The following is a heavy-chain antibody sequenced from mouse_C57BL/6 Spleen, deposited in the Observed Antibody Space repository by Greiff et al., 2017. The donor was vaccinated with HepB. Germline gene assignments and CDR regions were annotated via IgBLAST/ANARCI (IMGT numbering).Heavy chain of an antibody. Sequence: QVQLQQPGAELVRPGSSVKLSCKASGYTFTSYWMHWVKQRPIQGLEWIGNIDPSDSETHYNQKFKDKATLTVDKSSSTAYMQLSSLTSEDSAVYYCARDYYGEIYYAMDYWGQGTSVTVSS. D-gene: IGHD1-1*01. J-gene: IGHJ4*01. CDR3: ARDYYGEIYYAMDY. CDR1: GYTFTSYW. V-gene: IGHV1-52*01. CDR2: IDPSDSET.